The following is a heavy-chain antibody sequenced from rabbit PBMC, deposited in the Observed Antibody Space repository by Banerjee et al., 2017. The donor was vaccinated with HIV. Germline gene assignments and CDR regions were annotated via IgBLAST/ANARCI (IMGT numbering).Heavy chain of an antibody. V-gene: IGHV1S45*01. J-gene: IGHJ3*01. CDR2: IYTGSGST. D-gene: IGHD6-1*01. Sequence: QEQLVESGGGLVQPGGSLKLSCKASGFDFSSYGVSWVRQAPGKGLEWIACIYTGSGSTYYASWAKGRFTISKTSSTTVTLQVTSLTAADTATYFCARDGGYAGYAYATRLDLWGPGTLVTVS. CDR3: ARDGGYAGYAYATRLDL. CDR1: GFDFSSYG.